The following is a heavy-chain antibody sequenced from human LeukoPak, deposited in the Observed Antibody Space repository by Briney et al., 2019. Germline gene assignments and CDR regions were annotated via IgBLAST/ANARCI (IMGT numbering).Heavy chain of an antibody. V-gene: IGHV1-2*02. CDR2: INPNSGGT. D-gene: IGHD3-10*01. J-gene: IGHJ4*02. CDR3: ARDLGVRGVQAYYFDY. Sequence: ASVKVSCKASGYTFTGYYMHWVRQAPGQGLEWMGWINPNSGGTNYAQKFQGRVTMTRDTSISIAYMELSRLRSDDTAVYYCARDLGVRGVQAYYFDYWGQGTLVTVSS. CDR1: GYTFTGYY.